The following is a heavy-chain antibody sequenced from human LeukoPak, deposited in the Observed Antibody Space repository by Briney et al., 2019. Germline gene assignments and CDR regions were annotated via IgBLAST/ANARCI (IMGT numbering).Heavy chain of an antibody. CDR1: GFTFSGYA. D-gene: IGHD2-15*01. CDR3: AKDHGYCSGGSCLHYYYYGMDV. Sequence: PGGSLRLSCAASGFTFSGYAMNWVRQAPGKGLEWVSAISGSGGSTYYADSVKGRFTISRDNSKNTLYLQMNSLRAEDTAVYYCAKDHGYCSGGSCLHYYYYGMDVWGQGTTVTVSS. J-gene: IGHJ6*02. V-gene: IGHV3-23*01. CDR2: ISGSGGST.